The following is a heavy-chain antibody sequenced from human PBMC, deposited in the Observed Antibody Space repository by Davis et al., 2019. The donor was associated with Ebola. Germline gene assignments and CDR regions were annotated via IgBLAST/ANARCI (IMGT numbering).Heavy chain of an antibody. CDR2: INHSGST. D-gene: IGHD3-10*01. CDR1: GGSFSGYY. V-gene: IGHV4-34*01. Sequence: GSLRLSCAVYGGSFSGYYWSWIRQPPGKGLEWIGEINHSGSTNYNPSLKSRVTISIDTSKNQFSLKLSSVTAADTAVYYCARPGLTYYGMDVWGQGTTVTVSS. CDR3: ARPGLTYYGMDV. J-gene: IGHJ6*02.